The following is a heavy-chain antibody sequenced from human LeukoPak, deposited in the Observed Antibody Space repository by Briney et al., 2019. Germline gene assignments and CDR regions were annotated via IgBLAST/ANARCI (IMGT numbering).Heavy chain of an antibody. CDR1: GFTFDDYA. CDR3: AKDTGPRRLFSSTHFDY. D-gene: IGHD3-22*01. CDR2: ISWNSGSI. Sequence: SLRLSCAAPGFTFDDYAMHWVRQAPAKVLEWVSGISWNSGSIGYADSVKGRFTISRDNAKNSLYLPMNSPRAEDTALYYCAKDTGPRRLFSSTHFDYWGQGTLVTVSS. J-gene: IGHJ4*02. V-gene: IGHV3-9*01.